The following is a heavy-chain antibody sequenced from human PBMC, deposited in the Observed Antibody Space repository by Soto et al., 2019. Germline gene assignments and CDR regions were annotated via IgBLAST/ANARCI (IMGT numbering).Heavy chain of an antibody. J-gene: IGHJ3*02. V-gene: IGHV5-51*01. Sequence: PGESLKISCKGSGYSFTSYWIGWVRQMPGKGLEWMGIIYPGDSDTRYSPSFQGQVTISADKSISTAYLQWSSLKASDTAMYYCARHTGITSFGVVIIPDAFDIWGQGTMVTVSS. D-gene: IGHD3-3*01. CDR2: IYPGDSDT. CDR3: ARHTGITSFGVVIIPDAFDI. CDR1: GYSFTSYW.